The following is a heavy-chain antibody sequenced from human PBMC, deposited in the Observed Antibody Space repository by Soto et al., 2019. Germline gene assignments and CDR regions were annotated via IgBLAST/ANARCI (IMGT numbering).Heavy chain of an antibody. CDR3: ARGRYSSYWDFEY. CDR2: ISAYNGDT. D-gene: IGHD6-19*01. J-gene: IGHJ4*02. Sequence: QVQLVQSGAEVKKPGASVTVSCKASGYTFNSYGINWVRQAPGQGLEWMGWISAYNGDTNSAQKLQGRVTMTTDTATSTAYLGLRSLRSDDTAVYYCARGRYSSYWDFEYWGQGTVVTVSS. V-gene: IGHV1-18*01. CDR1: GYTFNSYG.